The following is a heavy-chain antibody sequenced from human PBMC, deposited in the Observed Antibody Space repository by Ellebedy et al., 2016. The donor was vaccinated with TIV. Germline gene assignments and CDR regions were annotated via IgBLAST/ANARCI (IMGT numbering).Heavy chain of an antibody. D-gene: IGHD2-15*01. CDR2: ISAYNGNT. CDR3: ARVPCSGGSCYRFAFDI. CDR1: GYTFTSYG. V-gene: IGHV1-18*01. J-gene: IGHJ3*02. Sequence: ASVKVSXXASGYTFTSYGISWVRQAPGQGLEWMGWISAYNGNTNYAQKLQGRVTMTTDTSTSTAYMELRSLRSEDTAVYYCARVPCSGGSCYRFAFDIWGQGTMVTVSS.